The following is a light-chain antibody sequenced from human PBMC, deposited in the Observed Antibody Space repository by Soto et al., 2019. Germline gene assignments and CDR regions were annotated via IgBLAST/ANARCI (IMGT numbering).Light chain of an antibody. CDR2: EVT. Sequence: QSVLTQPPSASGSPGQSVTISCTGTSSDIGGYNYVSWYQQHPGKAPKLMIYEVTKRPSGVPDRFSGSKFGNTASLTVSGLQAEDEADYYCSSYAGSNIHYVFGTGTKVTVL. CDR3: SSYAGSNIHYV. V-gene: IGLV2-8*01. CDR1: SSDIGGYNY. J-gene: IGLJ1*01.